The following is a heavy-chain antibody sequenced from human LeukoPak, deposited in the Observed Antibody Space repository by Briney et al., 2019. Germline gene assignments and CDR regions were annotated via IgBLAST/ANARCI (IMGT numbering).Heavy chain of an antibody. J-gene: IGHJ4*02. CDR1: GFTFSSYA. CDR2: ISYDGSNK. CDR3: ARGNSGHCTGATCYALDY. D-gene: IGHD2-2*01. V-gene: IGHV3-30-3*01. Sequence: GGSLRLSCAASGFTFSSYAMHWVRQAPGKGLEWVAVISYDGSNKYYADSVKGRFTISRDNSRNTLYLQMTSLRAEDTAVYYCARGNSGHCTGATCYALDYWGQGTLVTVSS.